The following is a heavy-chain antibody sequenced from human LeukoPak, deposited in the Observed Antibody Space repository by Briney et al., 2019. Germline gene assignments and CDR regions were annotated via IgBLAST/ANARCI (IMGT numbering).Heavy chain of an antibody. D-gene: IGHD4/OR15-4a*01. CDR2: INGGGSST. V-gene: IGHV3-23*01. CDR1: GFTFSSYA. Sequence: PGGSLRLSCAASGFTFSSYAMNWVRQAPGRGLEWVSAINGGGSSTYNADSVKGRFTVSRDNSKNTLYLQMNSLRAEDTAVYYCARRAGAYSHPYDYWGQGTLVTVSS. CDR3: ARRAGAYSHPYDY. J-gene: IGHJ4*02.